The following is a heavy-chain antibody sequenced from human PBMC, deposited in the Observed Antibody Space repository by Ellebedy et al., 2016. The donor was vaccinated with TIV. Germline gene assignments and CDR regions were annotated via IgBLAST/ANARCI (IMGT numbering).Heavy chain of an antibody. Sequence: GGSLRLXXAASGFSFSSYGMHWVRQAPGKGLEWVALISYDGTNKYYADSVKGRFTISRDNSKSTLYLQTSSLRAEDTAVYFCARGEGWIDNWGQGTLVTVSS. D-gene: IGHD5-24*01. CDR2: ISYDGTNK. CDR3: ARGEGWIDN. J-gene: IGHJ4*02. CDR1: GFSFSSYG. V-gene: IGHV3-30*03.